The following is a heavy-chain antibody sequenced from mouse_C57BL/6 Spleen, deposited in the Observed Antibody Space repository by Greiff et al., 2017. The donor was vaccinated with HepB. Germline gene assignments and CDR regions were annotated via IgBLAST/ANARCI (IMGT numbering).Heavy chain of an antibody. CDR3: VRHVYYGNYEDAMDY. CDR2: IRSKSNNYAT. V-gene: IGHV10-1*01. D-gene: IGHD2-1*01. J-gene: IGHJ4*01. Sequence: EVKLVESGGGLVQPKGSLKLSCAASGFSFNTYAMNWVRQAPGKGLEWVARIRSKSNNYATYYADSVKDRFTISRDDSESMLYLQMNNLKTEDTAMYYCVRHVYYGNYEDAMDYWGQGTSVTVSS. CDR1: GFSFNTYA.